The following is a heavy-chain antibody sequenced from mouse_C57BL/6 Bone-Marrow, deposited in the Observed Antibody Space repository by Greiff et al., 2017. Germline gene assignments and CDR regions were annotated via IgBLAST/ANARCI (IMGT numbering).Heavy chain of an antibody. CDR1: GFTFSSYA. D-gene: IGHD2-3*01. V-gene: IGHV5-4*03. J-gene: IGHJ2*01. CDR3: ARQAIYDGYYVVDH. CDR2: ISDGGSYT. Sequence: EVKLQESGGGLVKPGGSLKLSCAASGFTFSSYAMSWVRQTPEKRLEWVATISDGGSYTYYPDNVKGRFTISRDNAKNNLYLQMSHLKSEDTAMYYCARQAIYDGYYVVDHWGQGTTLTVSS.